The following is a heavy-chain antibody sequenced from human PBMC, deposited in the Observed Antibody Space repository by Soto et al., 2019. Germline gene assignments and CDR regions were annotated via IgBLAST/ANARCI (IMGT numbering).Heavy chain of an antibody. CDR3: ASHGRRVGARPIDS. V-gene: IGHV2-26*01. Sequence: QVTLKESGPVLVKPTETLTLTCTVSGFSLSNARMGVSWIRQPPGKALEWLAHIFSNDEKSYSTSLKSRLTTSKDNSKSQVVLTLTTMDPVDTATYYCASHGRRVGARPIDSWGQGTLVTVSS. J-gene: IGHJ4*02. CDR1: GFSLSNARMG. CDR2: IFSNDEK. D-gene: IGHD1-26*01.